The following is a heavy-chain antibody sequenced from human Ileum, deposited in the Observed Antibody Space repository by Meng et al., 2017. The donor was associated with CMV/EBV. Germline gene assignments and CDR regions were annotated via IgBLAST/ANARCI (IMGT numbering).Heavy chain of an antibody. CDR2: INTNTGNP. Sequence: CKTSGYSFITYGINWVRQAPGQRLEWMGWINTNTGNPTYAQDFTGRFVFSLDTSVSTTYLQINSLRTEDSAVYYCTRGDGDHSSKFDYWGQGTLVTSPQ. J-gene: IGHJ4*02. CDR3: TRGDGDHSSKFDY. CDR1: GYSFITYG. D-gene: IGHD5-24*01. V-gene: IGHV7-4-1*02.